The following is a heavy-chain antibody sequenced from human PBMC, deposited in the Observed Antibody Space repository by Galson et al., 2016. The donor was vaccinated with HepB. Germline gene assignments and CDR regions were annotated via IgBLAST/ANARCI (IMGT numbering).Heavy chain of an antibody. Sequence: SGAEVKKPGESLKISCRGSGNSFTNYWIAWVRQMPGKGLEWMGVIYPGDSDTRYSPSFQGQVTIPADKSISTAYVQWRSLKASDSAMYYCARRAGDDWYFDLWGHGTLVTVSS. D-gene: IGHD2-21*01. CDR2: IYPGDSDT. CDR1: GNSFTNYW. CDR3: ARRAGDDWYFDL. V-gene: IGHV5-51*01. J-gene: IGHJ2*01.